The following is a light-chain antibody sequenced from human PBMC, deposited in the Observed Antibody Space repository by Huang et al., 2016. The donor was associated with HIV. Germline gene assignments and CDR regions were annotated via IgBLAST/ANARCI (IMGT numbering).Light chain of an antibody. CDR3: MQALQTPV. J-gene: IGKJ3*01. CDR2: LGS. CDR1: QSLLHSNGYNY. Sequence: VMTQSPLSLPVTPGEPASISCRSSQSLLHSNGYNYLDWYLQKPGQSPQLLIYLGSNRASGVPDRCSGSGSGTDFTLKISRVEAEDVGIYYCMQALQTPVFGPGTRVDIK. V-gene: IGKV2-28*01.